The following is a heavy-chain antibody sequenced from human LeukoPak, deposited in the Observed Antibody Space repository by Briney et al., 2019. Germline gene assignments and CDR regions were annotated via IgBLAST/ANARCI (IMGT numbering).Heavy chain of an antibody. J-gene: IGHJ4*02. CDR1: GGSISSYH. CDR2: MYYTGVS. Sequence: SETLSLTCTFPGGSISSYHWNWIRQTPGKGLEWIGYMYYTGVSNYNPSLKSRVAISVDSSKNQFSLKVTSVTAADTAIYYCTTIKRGDIFGYFDFWGQGALVTVSS. V-gene: IGHV4-59*01. D-gene: IGHD5-18*01. CDR3: TTIKRGDIFGYFDF.